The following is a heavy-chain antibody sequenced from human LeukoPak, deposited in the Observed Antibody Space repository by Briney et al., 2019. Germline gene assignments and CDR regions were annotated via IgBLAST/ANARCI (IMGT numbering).Heavy chain of an antibody. CDR2: IYYSGST. CDR1: GVSVSSGSYY. Sequence: SETLSLTCTVSGVSVSSGSYYWGWIRQPPGKGLEWIGYIYYSGSTNYNPSLKSRVTISVDTSKNQFPLKLSSVTAADTAVYYCARGGYSSGWYNYYYGMDVWGQGTTVTVSS. J-gene: IGHJ6*02. CDR3: ARGGYSSGWYNYYYGMDV. V-gene: IGHV4-61*01. D-gene: IGHD6-19*01.